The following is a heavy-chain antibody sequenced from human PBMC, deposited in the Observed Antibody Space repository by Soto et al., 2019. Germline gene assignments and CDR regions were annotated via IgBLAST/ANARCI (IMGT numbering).Heavy chain of an antibody. Sequence: QITLKESGPTLVKPTQTLTLTCTFSGFSLSTIGVGVGWIRQPPGKALEWLALIYWDDDKRYSPSLKSRLTVTKDTSKIQVVLTMTNMDPMDTATYYCVQSRCGGDCLQSYSSHSYYGLDVWGQGTTVTVSS. V-gene: IGHV2-5*02. CDR3: VQSRCGGDCLQSYSSHSYYGLDV. CDR2: IYWDDDK. D-gene: IGHD2-21*02. CDR1: GFSLSTIGVG. J-gene: IGHJ6*02.